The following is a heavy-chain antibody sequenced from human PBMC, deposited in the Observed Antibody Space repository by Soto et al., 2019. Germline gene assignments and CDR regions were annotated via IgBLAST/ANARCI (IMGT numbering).Heavy chain of an antibody. CDR2: ISGSGGST. D-gene: IGHD6-19*01. CDR3: AKEYEYSSGWDRLDY. V-gene: IGHV3-23*01. CDR1: GFIFRTYA. J-gene: IGHJ4*02. Sequence: SLRLSCAASGFIFRTYATSWVRQAPGKGLEWVSAISGSGGSTYYADSVKGRFTISRDNSKNTLYLQMNSLRAEDTAVYYCAKEYEYSSGWDRLDYRSQGTLVIGSS.